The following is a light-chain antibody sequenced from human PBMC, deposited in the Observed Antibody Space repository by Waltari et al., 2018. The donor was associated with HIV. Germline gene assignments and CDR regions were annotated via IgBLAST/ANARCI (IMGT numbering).Light chain of an antibody. Sequence: QSALTQPASVSASPGQSITISCTATSRDVGNSNLVSWYQQHPGKAPKLMIYEVIKRPSGISNRFSGSKSGNTASLTISGLQAEDEADYYCCSFAGSNTWVFGGGTKLTVL. CDR2: EVI. J-gene: IGLJ3*02. CDR3: CSFAGSNTWV. CDR1: SRDVGNSNL. V-gene: IGLV2-23*02.